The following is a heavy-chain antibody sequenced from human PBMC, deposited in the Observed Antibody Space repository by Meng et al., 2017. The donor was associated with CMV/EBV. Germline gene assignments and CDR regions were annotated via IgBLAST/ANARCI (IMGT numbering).Heavy chain of an antibody. CDR1: GYTFNDHY. V-gene: IGHV1-2*02. Sequence: ASVKVSCKASGYTFNDHYIHWVRQAPGQGLEWTGWINPDSGGTNYARKFQGRVTMTRDTSISTAYMELSRLTPDDTAVYYCARYRVDIESTTPFDYWGQGTLVTVSS. D-gene: IGHD5/OR15-5a*01. CDR2: INPDSGGT. J-gene: IGHJ4*02. CDR3: ARYRVDIESTTPFDY.